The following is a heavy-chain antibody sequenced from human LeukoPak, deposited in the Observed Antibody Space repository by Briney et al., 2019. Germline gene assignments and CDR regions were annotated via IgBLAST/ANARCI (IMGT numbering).Heavy chain of an antibody. D-gene: IGHD6-19*01. CDR1: GFTVSSNY. CDR2: IYSGGST. J-gene: IGHJ4*02. CDR3: ARPGWFLPDSLDY. V-gene: IGHV3-66*02. Sequence: GGSLRLSCAASGFTVSSNYMSWVRQAPGKGLEWVSVIYSGGSTYYADSVKGRFTISRDNSKNTLYLQMNSLRAEDTAVYYCARPGWFLPDSLDYWGQGTLVTVSS.